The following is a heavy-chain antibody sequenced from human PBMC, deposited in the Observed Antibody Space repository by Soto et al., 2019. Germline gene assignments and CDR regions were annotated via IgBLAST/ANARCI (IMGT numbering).Heavy chain of an antibody. J-gene: IGHJ4*02. CDR1: GFTFSSYS. V-gene: IGHV3-21*01. D-gene: IGHD5-12*01. CDR3: ARQGYSGYDFIG. CDR2: ISSSSSYI. Sequence: EVQLVESGGGLVKPGGSLRLSCAASGFTFSSYSMNWVRQAPGKGLEWVSSISSSSSYIYYADSVKGRFTISRDNANNSLYLQMNSLRAEDTAVYYCARQGYSGYDFIGWGQGTLVTVSS.